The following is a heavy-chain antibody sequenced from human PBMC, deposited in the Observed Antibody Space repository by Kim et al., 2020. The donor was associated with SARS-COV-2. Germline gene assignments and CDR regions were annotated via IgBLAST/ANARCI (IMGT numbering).Heavy chain of an antibody. J-gene: IGHJ4*02. D-gene: IGHD3-22*01. CDR1: GFTFSSYG. Sequence: GGSLRLSCAASGFTFSSYGMHWVRQAPGKGLEWVAVIWYDGSNKYYADSVKGRFTISRDNSKNTLYLQMNSLRAEDTAVYYCAKDGPRDYDSSGTPSFWYWGQGTLVTVSS. CDR3: AKDGPRDYDSSGTPSFWY. CDR2: IWYDGSNK. V-gene: IGHV3-33*06.